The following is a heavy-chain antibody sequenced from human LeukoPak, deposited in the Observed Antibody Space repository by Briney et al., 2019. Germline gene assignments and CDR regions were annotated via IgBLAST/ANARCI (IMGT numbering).Heavy chain of an antibody. CDR1: GFTFSSYS. V-gene: IGHV3-21*01. D-gene: IGHD6-13*01. CDR3: ARFDSSSWFDP. J-gene: IGHJ5*02. Sequence: GGSLRLFCAASGFTFSSYSMNWVRQAPGKGLEWVSSISSSSSYIYYADSVKGRFTISRDNAKNSLYLQMNSLRAEDTAVYYCARFDSSSWFDPWGQGTLVTVSS. CDR2: ISSSSSYI.